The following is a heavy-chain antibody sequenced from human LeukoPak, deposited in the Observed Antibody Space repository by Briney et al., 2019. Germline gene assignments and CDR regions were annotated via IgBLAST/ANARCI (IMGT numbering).Heavy chain of an antibody. D-gene: IGHD3-10*01. Sequence: GGSLRLSCAASGFTFSSYDMHWVRQATGKGLEWVSAIGTAGDTYYPGSVKGRFTISRENAKNSLYLQMNSLRAGDMAVYYCARGSPIWFGETNYGMDVWGQGTTVTVSS. V-gene: IGHV3-13*01. CDR2: IGTAGDT. J-gene: IGHJ6*02. CDR1: GFTFSSYD. CDR3: ARGSPIWFGETNYGMDV.